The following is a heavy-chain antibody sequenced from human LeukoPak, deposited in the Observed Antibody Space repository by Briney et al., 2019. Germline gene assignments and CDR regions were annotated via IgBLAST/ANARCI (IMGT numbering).Heavy chain of an antibody. J-gene: IGHJ3*02. CDR2: IIPIFGTA. V-gene: IGHV1-69*01. CDR1: GGTFSSYA. CDR3: ARDQGGSAAIDI. Sequence: SVKVSCKASGGTFSSYAISWVRQAPGQGLEWMGGIIPIFGTANYAQKFQGRVTITADESASTAYMELSSLRSEDTAVYYCARDQGGSAAIDIWGQGTMVTVSS. D-gene: IGHD1-26*01.